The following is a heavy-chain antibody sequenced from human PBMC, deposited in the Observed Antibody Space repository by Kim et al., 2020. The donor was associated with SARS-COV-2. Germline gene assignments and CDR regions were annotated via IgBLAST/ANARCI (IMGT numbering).Heavy chain of an antibody. V-gene: IGHV1-18*01. CDR1: GYTFTSYG. D-gene: IGHD1-20*01. CDR2: ISAYNGNT. Sequence: ASVKVSCKASGYTFTSYGISWVRQAPGQGLEWMGWISAYNGNTNYAQKLQGRVTMTTDTSTSTAYMELRSLRSDDTAVYYCATGELRYNWNQSYYWGQGTLVTVSS. J-gene: IGHJ4*02. CDR3: ATGELRYNWNQSYY.